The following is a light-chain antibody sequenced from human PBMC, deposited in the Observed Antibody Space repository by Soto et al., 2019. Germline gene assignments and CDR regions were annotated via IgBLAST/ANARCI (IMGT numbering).Light chain of an antibody. V-gene: IGLV2-14*03. CDR3: TSYTTSSTVV. Sequence: QSVLTQPASVSGSPGQSITISCTGTSSDVGASNYVSWYQQHPGEAPKLMISDVTDRPSGVSYRFSGSKSGSTASLTISGLQAEDEADYFCTSYTTSSTVVFGGGTKLTVL. J-gene: IGLJ2*01. CDR1: SSDVGASNY. CDR2: DVT.